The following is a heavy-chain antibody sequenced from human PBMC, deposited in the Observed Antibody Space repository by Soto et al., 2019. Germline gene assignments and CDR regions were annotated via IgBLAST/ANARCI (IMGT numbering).Heavy chain of an antibody. J-gene: IGHJ6*02. Sequence: DVQLLESGGDFVQPGGSLRLSCAASGFAFNSYDMQWVRQVTGKGLEWVSSIGKGGDTYYADSVKGRFTISRENAKNSLYLQMTSLRAGDTAVYYCVRDPAGHGMDVWGQGTTVIVS. V-gene: IGHV3-13*01. CDR2: IGKGGDT. CDR1: GFAFNSYD. D-gene: IGHD3-10*01. CDR3: VRDPAGHGMDV.